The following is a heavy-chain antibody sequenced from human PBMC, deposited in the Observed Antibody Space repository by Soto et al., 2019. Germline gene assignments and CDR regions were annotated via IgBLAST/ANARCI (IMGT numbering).Heavy chain of an antibody. Sequence: GESLKISCKGSGYNFGSYWIAWVRQMPGKGLEYLGIIYPLDSETRYSPSFQGQVTISADKSISTAYLQWSSLKASDTAMYYCARHGYSSTFGPPYDPWGQGTLVTVSS. J-gene: IGHJ5*02. D-gene: IGHD6-13*01. CDR3: ARHGYSSTFGPPYDP. CDR2: IYPLDSET. CDR1: GYNFGSYW. V-gene: IGHV5-51*01.